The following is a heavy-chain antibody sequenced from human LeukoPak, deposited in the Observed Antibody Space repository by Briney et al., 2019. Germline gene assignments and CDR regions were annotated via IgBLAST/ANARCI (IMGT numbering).Heavy chain of an antibody. J-gene: IGHJ3*02. V-gene: IGHV3-23*01. D-gene: IGHD2-2*01. CDR2: ISHSGGRT. CDR1: GFTFSNYV. CDR3: ANRPYCSSTTCYPAAFDI. Sequence: GGSLRLSCAASGFTFSNYVMNWVRQAPGKGLEWVSAISHSGGRTYYVDSVKGRFTISRDNSKNTLYLQMNSLRAEDTAVYYCANRPYCSSTTCYPAAFDIWGQGTMVTVSS.